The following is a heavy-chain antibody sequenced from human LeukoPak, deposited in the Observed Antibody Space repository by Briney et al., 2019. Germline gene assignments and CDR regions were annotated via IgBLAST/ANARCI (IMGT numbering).Heavy chain of an antibody. CDR3: ARDGSGSYHLDY. J-gene: IGHJ4*02. D-gene: IGHD1-26*01. CDR1: GFTFSSFA. Sequence: PGGSLRLSCAASGFTFSSFAMSWVRQAPGKGLEWVSAISGSGGSTYYADSVKGRFTISRDNAKNSLYLQMNSLRAEDTAVYYCARDGSGSYHLDYWGQGTLVTVSS. V-gene: IGHV3-23*01. CDR2: ISGSGGST.